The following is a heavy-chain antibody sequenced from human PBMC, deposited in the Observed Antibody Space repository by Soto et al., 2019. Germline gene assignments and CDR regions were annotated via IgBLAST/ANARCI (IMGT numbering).Heavy chain of an antibody. D-gene: IGHD4-17*01. CDR1: GFTFSSYA. Sequence: EVQLLESGGGLVQPGGSLRLSCAASGFTFSSYAMSWVRQAPGKGLEWVSAISGSGGSTYYADSVKGRVTISRDNSKNTLYRQMNSLRAEDTAVYYCAKDRSDYGDYFDYWGQGTLVTVSS. J-gene: IGHJ4*02. CDR2: ISGSGGST. V-gene: IGHV3-23*01. CDR3: AKDRSDYGDYFDY.